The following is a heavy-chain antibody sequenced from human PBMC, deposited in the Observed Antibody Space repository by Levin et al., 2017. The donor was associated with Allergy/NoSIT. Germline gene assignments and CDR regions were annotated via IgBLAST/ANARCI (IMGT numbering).Heavy chain of an antibody. CDR3: ARDSFKYGDYGNWFDP. V-gene: IGHV3-20*01. CDR1: GFTFDDYG. CDR2: INWNGGST. J-gene: IGHJ5*02. D-gene: IGHD4-17*01. Sequence: PGGSLRLSCAASGFTFDDYGMSWVRQAPGKGLEWVSGINWNGGSTGYADSVKGRFTISRDNAKNSLYLQMNSLRAEDTALYHCARDSFKYGDYGNWFDPWGQGTLVTVSS.